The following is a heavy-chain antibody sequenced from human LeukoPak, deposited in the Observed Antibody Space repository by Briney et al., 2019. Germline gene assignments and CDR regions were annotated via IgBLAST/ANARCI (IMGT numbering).Heavy chain of an antibody. CDR2: INSDGSTT. V-gene: IGHV3-74*01. D-gene: IGHD6-13*01. J-gene: IGHJ4*02. CDR3: VSGRGSNSVAPGY. CDR1: GFTFSSYW. Sequence: PGGSLRLSCAASGFTFSSYWMHWVRQAPGKGLVWVSRINSDGSTTRYADSVKGRFTISRDNAKNTLYLQMNSLRVEDTAVYYCVSGRGSNSVAPGYWGQGTLVTVSS.